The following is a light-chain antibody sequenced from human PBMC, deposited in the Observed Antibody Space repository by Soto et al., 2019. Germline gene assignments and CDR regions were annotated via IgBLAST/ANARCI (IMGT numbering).Light chain of an antibody. CDR2: GAS. CDR3: QQYGSSPPYT. CDR1: QSVSSSY. J-gene: IGKJ2*01. V-gene: IGKV3-20*01. Sequence: EIVLTQSPGTLSLSPGERATLSCRASQSVSSSYLAWYQQKPAQAPILLIYGASSLATGIPARFSGSGSGTDFTLTISRLLHEDFAVYYCQQYGSSPPYTFGQGTKLEIK.